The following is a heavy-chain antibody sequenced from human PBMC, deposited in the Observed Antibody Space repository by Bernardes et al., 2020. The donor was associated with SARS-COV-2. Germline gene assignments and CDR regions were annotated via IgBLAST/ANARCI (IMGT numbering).Heavy chain of an antibody. CDR2: IYYSGSS. Sequence: SETLYLTCTVSVGPVRCGDYYWSWIRQPPGKGLEWIGHIYYSGSSYYNPSLKSRLTISVDTSKNQFSLKLSSVTAADTAIYYCAREFREVMAQFDYWCQGALVTVSS. CDR1: VGPVRCGDYY. V-gene: IGHV4-30-4*01. CDR3: AREFREVMAQFDY. D-gene: IGHD3-16*01. J-gene: IGHJ4*02.